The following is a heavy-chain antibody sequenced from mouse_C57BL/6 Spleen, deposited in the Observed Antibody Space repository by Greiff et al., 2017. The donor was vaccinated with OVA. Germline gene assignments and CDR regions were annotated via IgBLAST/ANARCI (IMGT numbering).Heavy chain of an antibody. J-gene: IGHJ3*01. Sequence: VQLKESGPGLVKPSQSLSLTCSVPGYSITSGYYWNWIRQFPGNKLEWMGYISYDGSNNYNPTLKNRISITRDTSKNQFFLKLNSVTTEDTATYDCAIYYDYDEGFDYWGQGTLVTVSA. V-gene: IGHV3-6*01. D-gene: IGHD2-4*01. CDR1: GYSITSGYY. CDR2: ISYDGSN. CDR3: AIYYDYDEGFDY.